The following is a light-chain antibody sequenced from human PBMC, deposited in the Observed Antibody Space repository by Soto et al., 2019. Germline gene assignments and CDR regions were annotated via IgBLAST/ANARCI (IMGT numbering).Light chain of an antibody. J-gene: IGKJ5*01. CDR2: KAS. CDR3: QQSYSTPIT. V-gene: IGKV1-39*01. CDR1: QSISSY. Sequence: DIQMTQSASSLPASVGDRVTITRRASQSISSYLNWYQQKPGKAPKFMIYKASTLKSGVPSRFRGSGSGTEFTLTISSLQPEDFETYYCQQSYSTPITFGQGTRLEIK.